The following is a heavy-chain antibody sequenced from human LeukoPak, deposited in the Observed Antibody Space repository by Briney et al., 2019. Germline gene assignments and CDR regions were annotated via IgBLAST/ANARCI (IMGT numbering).Heavy chain of an antibody. V-gene: IGHV3-11*01. Sequence: PGGSLRLSCDASGFIFSDYYMSWIRQAPGKGLEWLSYITGTDHSMRYADSVKGRFAISRDNGKNSLYPQLNSLRAEDTAVYYCARGHCNSRNCYWHFDLWGRGTRVTVSS. CDR1: GFIFSDYY. D-gene: IGHD2/OR15-2a*01. CDR2: ITGTDHSM. CDR3: ARGHCNSRNCYWHFDL. J-gene: IGHJ2*01.